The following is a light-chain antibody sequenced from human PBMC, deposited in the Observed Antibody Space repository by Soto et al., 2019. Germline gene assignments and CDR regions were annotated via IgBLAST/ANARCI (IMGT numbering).Light chain of an antibody. Sequence: DIVMTQSPDSLAVSLGEGATINCKSSQSVLYSSNNKNYLAWYQQRPGQSPKLLIYWASTRESGVPDRFSGSGSGTDFTLTITSLQAEDVAVYYCQQYESTPPTFGQGTKLEIK. CDR1: QSVLYSSNNKNY. CDR2: WAS. CDR3: QQYESTPPT. J-gene: IGKJ2*01. V-gene: IGKV4-1*01.